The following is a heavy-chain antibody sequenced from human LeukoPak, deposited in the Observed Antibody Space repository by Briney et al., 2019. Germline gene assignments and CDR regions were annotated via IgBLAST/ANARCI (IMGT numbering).Heavy chain of an antibody. CDR1: GTSISSSY. V-gene: IGHV4-59*01. CDR2: IYYSGST. Sequence: SETLSLTCTFSGTSISSSYWSWIRQPPGKGLEWIGYIYYSGSTNYNPSLKSRVTISVDTSKNQFSLKLSSVTAADTAVYYCAGDRHDFWSGYYIKYYGMDVWGQGTTVTVSS. J-gene: IGHJ6*02. CDR3: AGDRHDFWSGYYIKYYGMDV. D-gene: IGHD3-3*01.